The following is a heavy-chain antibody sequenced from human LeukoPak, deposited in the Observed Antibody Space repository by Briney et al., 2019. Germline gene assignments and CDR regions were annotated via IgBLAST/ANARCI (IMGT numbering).Heavy chain of an antibody. D-gene: IGHD1-26*01. V-gene: IGHV4-34*01. CDR1: GGSFSGCY. CDR2: INHSGST. Sequence: SETLSLTCAVYGGSFSGCYWSWIRQPPGKGLEWIGEINHSGSTNYNPSLKSRVTMSVDTSKNQFSLKLSSVTAADTAVYYCARGERRPHSKVGATPFDYWGQGTLVTVSS. J-gene: IGHJ4*02. CDR3: ARGERRPHSKVGATPFDY.